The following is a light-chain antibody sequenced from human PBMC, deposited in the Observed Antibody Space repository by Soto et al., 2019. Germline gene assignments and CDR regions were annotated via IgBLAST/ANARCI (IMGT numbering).Light chain of an antibody. Sequence: EIVMTQSPATLSVSPGERATLSCKASQSVSSNLAWYQQKPGQAPSLLIHGASTRATGFPVRFSGSGSGTDFTLTISSLQSEDFAIYYCQQYNNWPWTFSQGTKVDIK. J-gene: IGKJ1*01. V-gene: IGKV3-15*01. CDR1: QSVSSN. CDR2: GAS. CDR3: QQYNNWPWT.